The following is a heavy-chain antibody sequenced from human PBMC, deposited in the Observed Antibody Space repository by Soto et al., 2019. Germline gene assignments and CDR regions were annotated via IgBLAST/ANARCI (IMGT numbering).Heavy chain of an antibody. Sequence: EVQLVESGGGLVKPGGSLRLSCAASGFTFSSYSMNWVRQAPVKGLEWVSSISSSSSYIYYADSVKGRFTISRDNAKNSLYLQMNSLRAEDTAVYYCAREGDRVPAAMPGVNNWFDPWGQGTLVTVSS. D-gene: IGHD2-2*01. CDR3: AREGDRVPAAMPGVNNWFDP. J-gene: IGHJ5*02. CDR1: GFTFSSYS. CDR2: ISSSSSYI. V-gene: IGHV3-21*01.